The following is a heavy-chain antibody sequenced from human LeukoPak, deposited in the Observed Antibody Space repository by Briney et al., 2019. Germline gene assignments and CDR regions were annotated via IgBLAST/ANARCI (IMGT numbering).Heavy chain of an antibody. CDR2: IASKTDGGTT. CDR1: GFTFSSYA. Sequence: GGSLRLSCAASGFTFSSYAMSWVRQAPGKGLEWVGRIASKTDGGTTDYAAPVKGRFTISRDDSKNTLFLQMNSLKTEDTAVYYCTTGIRGDCGQGTLVTVSS. CDR3: TTGIRGD. V-gene: IGHV3-15*04. J-gene: IGHJ4*02.